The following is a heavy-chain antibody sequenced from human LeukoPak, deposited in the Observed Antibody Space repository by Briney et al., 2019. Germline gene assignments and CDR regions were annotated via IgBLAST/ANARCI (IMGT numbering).Heavy chain of an antibody. CDR3: ARGARLVVAATPGWFDP. J-gene: IGHJ5*02. D-gene: IGHD2-15*01. CDR2: IYYSGST. CDR1: AGSISSYY. Sequence: PSETLSLTCTVSAGSISSYYWSWIRQPPGKGLEWIGYIYYSGSTNYNPSLKSRVTISVDTSKNQFSLKLRSVTAADTAVYYCARGARLVVAATPGWFDPWGQGTLVTVSS. V-gene: IGHV4-59*01.